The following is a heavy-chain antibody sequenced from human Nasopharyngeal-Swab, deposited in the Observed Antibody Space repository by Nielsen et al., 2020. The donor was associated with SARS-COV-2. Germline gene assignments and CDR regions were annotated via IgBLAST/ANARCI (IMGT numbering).Heavy chain of an antibody. Sequence: SLKISCTASGFTFEDFAMLWVRQAPGKGLEGVSGISYNSNNIGYADSVKGRFTISRDNAKNTLYLQMNSLRAEDMGFYYCAKDGVHHTFDIWGQGTMVTVSS. CDR3: AKDGVHHTFDI. CDR1: GFTFEDFA. CDR2: ISYNSNNI. V-gene: IGHV3-9*03. J-gene: IGHJ3*02.